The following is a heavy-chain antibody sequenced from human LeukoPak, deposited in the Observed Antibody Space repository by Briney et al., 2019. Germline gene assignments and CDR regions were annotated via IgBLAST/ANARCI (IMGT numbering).Heavy chain of an antibody. Sequence: KSSETLSLTCTVSGGSISSYYWSWIRQPAGKGLEWIGRIYTSGSTNYNPSLKSRVTMSVDTSKNQFSLKLSSVTAADTAVYYCARDGVLWFGELLSYWFDPWGQGTLVTVSS. V-gene: IGHV4-4*07. CDR2: IYTSGST. J-gene: IGHJ5*02. CDR3: ARDGVLWFGELLSYWFDP. D-gene: IGHD3-10*01. CDR1: GGSISSYY.